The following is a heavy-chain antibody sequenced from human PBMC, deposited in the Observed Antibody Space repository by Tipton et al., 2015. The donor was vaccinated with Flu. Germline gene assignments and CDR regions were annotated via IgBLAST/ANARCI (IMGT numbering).Heavy chain of an antibody. CDR2: VFYSGST. V-gene: IGHV4-59*13. CDR3: ARQGLGSSFDS. Sequence: LRLSCTISGDSINDFYWNWIRQPPGKGLEWIGDVFYSGSTNYNPSFKSRATISVDTSKNQVSLRLVSVTAADTAVYYCARQGLGSSFDSWGQGTLVTVSS. CDR1: GDSINDFY. J-gene: IGHJ4*02. D-gene: IGHD6-19*01.